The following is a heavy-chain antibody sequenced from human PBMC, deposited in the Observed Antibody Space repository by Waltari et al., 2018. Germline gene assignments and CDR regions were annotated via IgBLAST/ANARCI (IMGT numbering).Heavy chain of an antibody. J-gene: IGHJ4*02. D-gene: IGHD3-10*01. CDR2: IYHSGCT. CDR1: GYSISSGYY. Sequence: QVQLQESGPGLVKPSETLSLTCAVSGYSISSGYYWGWIRQPPGKGLEWIGSIYHSGCTYYNPSLKSRVTISVDTSKNQFSLKLSSVTAADTAVYYCARQRITIDGQDDYWGQGTLVTVSS. CDR3: ARQRITIDGQDDY. V-gene: IGHV4-38-2*01.